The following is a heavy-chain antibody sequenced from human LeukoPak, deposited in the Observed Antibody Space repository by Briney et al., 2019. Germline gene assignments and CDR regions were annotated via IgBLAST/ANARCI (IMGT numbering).Heavy chain of an antibody. D-gene: IGHD5-12*01. Sequence: GASVKVSCKASGGTFTGYYMHWVRQAPGQGLEWMGWINPNSGGTNYAQKFQGRVTMTRDTSISTAYMELSRLRSDDTAVYYCARAGIVATIVTYYYYYYMDVWGKGTTVTVSS. J-gene: IGHJ6*03. CDR2: INPNSGGT. V-gene: IGHV1-2*02. CDR3: ARAGIVATIVTYYYYYYMDV. CDR1: GGTFTGYY.